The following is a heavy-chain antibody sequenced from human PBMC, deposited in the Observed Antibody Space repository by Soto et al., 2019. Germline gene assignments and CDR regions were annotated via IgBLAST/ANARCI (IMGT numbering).Heavy chain of an antibody. D-gene: IGHD4-17*01. CDR1: GGSISSGGYY. J-gene: IGHJ4*02. Sequence: SETLSLTCTVSGGSISSGGYYWSWIRQHPGKGLEWIGYIYYSGSTYYNPSLKSRVTISVDTSKNQFSLKLSSVTAADTAVYYCARASGVIDYGDYYFDYWGQGTLVTVSS. CDR3: ARASGVIDYGDYYFDY. V-gene: IGHV4-31*02. CDR2: IYYSGST.